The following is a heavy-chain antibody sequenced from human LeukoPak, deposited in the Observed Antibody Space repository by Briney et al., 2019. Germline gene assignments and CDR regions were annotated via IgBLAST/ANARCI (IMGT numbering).Heavy chain of an antibody. CDR3: ARQLGYCSDGSCYFDS. D-gene: IGHD2-15*01. J-gene: IGHJ4*02. V-gene: IGHV3-20*04. Sequence: RPGGSLRLSCAASGFTFDDYGMSWVRQAPGKGLEWVSGINWNGGSTGYADSVKGRFTISRDNAKNSLYLQMNSLRAEDTALYYCARQLGYCSDGSCYFDSWGQGTLVTVSS. CDR2: INWNGGST. CDR1: GFTFDDYG.